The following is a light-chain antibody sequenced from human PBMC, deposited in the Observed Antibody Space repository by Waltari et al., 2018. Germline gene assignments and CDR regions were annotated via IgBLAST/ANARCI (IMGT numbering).Light chain of an antibody. CDR3: AAWDDSLREV. J-gene: IGLJ3*02. Sequence: QSVLTQPPSASGTPGQRVTISCSGSSSNIGSNYVYWYQQLPGTAPKLLIYRNYQRPSGVPDRFSGSKSGTSASLAISGLRSEDEANYYCAAWDDSLREVFGGGTRLTVL. CDR2: RNY. V-gene: IGLV1-47*01. CDR1: SSNIGSNY.